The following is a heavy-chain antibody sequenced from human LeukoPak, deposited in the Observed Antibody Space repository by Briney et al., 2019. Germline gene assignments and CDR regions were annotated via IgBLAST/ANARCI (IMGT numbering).Heavy chain of an antibody. D-gene: IGHD1-1*01. V-gene: IGHV1-69*13. CDR3: ARGNRVNDYYYGMDV. Sequence: GASVKVSCKASGGTFSSYAISWVRQAPGQGLEWMGGIIPIFGTANYAQKFQGRVTITADESTSTAYMELSSLRSEDTAVYYCARGNRVNDYYYGMDVWGQGTTVTVSS. CDR2: IIPIFGTA. CDR1: GGTFSSYA. J-gene: IGHJ6*02.